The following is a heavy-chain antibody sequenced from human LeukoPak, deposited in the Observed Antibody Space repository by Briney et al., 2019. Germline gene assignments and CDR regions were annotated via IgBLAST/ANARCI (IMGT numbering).Heavy chain of an antibody. V-gene: IGHV3-64D*06. CDR3: VKEKPFYDY. D-gene: IGHD2/OR15-2a*01. Sequence: GGSLRLSCSASGFTFSSYTMHWVRQAPGKGLEYVSAISSNGGSTYYADSVKDRLTISRDNSKNTLYIQMSSLRAEDTAVYYCVKEKPFYDYWGQGTLVTVSS. CDR2: ISSNGGST. J-gene: IGHJ4*02. CDR1: GFTFSSYT.